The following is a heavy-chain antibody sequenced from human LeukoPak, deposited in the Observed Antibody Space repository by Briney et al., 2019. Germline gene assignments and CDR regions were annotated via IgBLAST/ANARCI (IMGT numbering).Heavy chain of an antibody. D-gene: IGHD5-18*01. J-gene: IGHJ2*01. CDR1: GLPFSNAW. V-gene: IGHV3-15*01. Sequence: GGPLRLPCAASGLPFSNAWMSGVRQAPGKGLEWVGRIKSKNDGGITDYAAPVKGRFTISRDDSKNTLYLQMNSLKTEDTAVYYCTTVFIDTARARPMDHFDVWGRGTLVTVSS. CDR2: IKSKNDGGIT. CDR3: TTVFIDTARARPMDHFDV.